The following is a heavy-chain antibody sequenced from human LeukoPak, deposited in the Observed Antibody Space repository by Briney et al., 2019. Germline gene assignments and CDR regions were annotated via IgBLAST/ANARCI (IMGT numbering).Heavy chain of an antibody. V-gene: IGHV4-39*07. CDR1: GGSISSSSYY. CDR2: IYYSGST. J-gene: IGHJ4*02. D-gene: IGHD1-7*01. CDR3: ARAGLSGTKYYFDY. Sequence: PSETLSLTXTVSGGSISSSSYYWGWIRQPPGKGLEWIGSIYYSGSTNYNPSLKSRVTISVDTSKNQFSLKLSSVTAADTAVYYCARAGLSGTKYYFDYWGQGTLVTVSS.